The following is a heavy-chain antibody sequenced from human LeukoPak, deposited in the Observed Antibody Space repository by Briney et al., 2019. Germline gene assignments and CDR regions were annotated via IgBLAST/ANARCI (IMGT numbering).Heavy chain of an antibody. V-gene: IGHV3-23*01. CDR2: ISGSGGST. Sequence: GGSLRLSCAASGFTFSSYAMSWVRQAPGKGLEWVSAISGSGGSTYYADSVKGRFTISRDNSKNTLYLQMNSLRAEDTAVYYCAKDGDNSGYDSGAFDIWGQGTMVTVSS. D-gene: IGHD5-12*01. CDR1: GFTFSSYA. CDR3: AKDGDNSGYDSGAFDI. J-gene: IGHJ3*02.